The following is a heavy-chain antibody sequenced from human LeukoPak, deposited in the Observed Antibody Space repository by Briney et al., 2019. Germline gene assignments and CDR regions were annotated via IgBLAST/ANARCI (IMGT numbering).Heavy chain of an antibody. J-gene: IGHJ4*02. CDR3: ARGSKYSSSWYVDY. CDR2: MNTDGSTT. D-gene: IGHD6-13*01. CDR1: GFTFSSYW. Sequence: PGGSLRLSCAASGFTFSSYWMHWFRQAPGKGPVWVSCMNTDGSTTTYADSVKGRFTISRDNAKNTLYPQMNSLRVEDTAVYYCARGSKYSSSWYVDYWGQGTLVTVSS. V-gene: IGHV3-74*01.